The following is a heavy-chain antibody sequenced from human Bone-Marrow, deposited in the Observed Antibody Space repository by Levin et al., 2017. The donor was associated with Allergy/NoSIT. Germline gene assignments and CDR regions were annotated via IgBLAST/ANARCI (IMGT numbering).Heavy chain of an antibody. Sequence: GESLKISCKTSGYTFTDYYLHWVRQAPGQGLEWMGWINPNSGGTNYPPKFQGRVTMTRDTSISTAYMDISRLRPDGTAVSYCGRGINSDYGAYKDRWAELDPWGQGTLVTVSS. CDR3: GRGINSDYGAYKDRWAELDP. J-gene: IGHJ5*02. V-gene: IGHV1-2*02. CDR2: INPNSGGT. D-gene: IGHD4-17*01. CDR1: GYTFTDYY.